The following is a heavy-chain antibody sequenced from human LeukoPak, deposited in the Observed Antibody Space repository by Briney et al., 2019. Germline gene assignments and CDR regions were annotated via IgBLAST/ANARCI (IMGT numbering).Heavy chain of an antibody. J-gene: IGHJ4*02. CDR3: AKGGGYEVLYDY. V-gene: IGHV3-23*01. CDR1: GLTFNNYA. D-gene: IGHD5-12*01. Sequence: QPGGSLRLSCVASGLTFNNYAMTWVRQAPGKGLEWVSAISGSGYSTYYADFVKGRFTISRDNSKNTLYLQINSLRAEDTAVYYCAKGGGYEVLYDYWGQGTLVTVSS. CDR2: ISGSGYST.